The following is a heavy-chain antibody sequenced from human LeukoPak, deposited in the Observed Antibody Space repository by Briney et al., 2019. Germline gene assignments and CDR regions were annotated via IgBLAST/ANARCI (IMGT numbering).Heavy chain of an antibody. CDR3: ARGPGFGYDSRNFDY. D-gene: IGHD5-12*01. Sequence: GASVKVSCKASGYTFTGYYMHWVRQAPGQGLEWMGWINPNSGGTNYAQKFQGWVTMTRDTSIGTAYMELSRLRSDDTAVYYCARGPGFGYDSRNFDYWGQGTLATVSS. V-gene: IGHV1-2*04. J-gene: IGHJ4*02. CDR1: GYTFTGYY. CDR2: INPNSGGT.